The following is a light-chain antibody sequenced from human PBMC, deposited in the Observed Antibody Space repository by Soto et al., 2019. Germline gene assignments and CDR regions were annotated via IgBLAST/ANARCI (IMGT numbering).Light chain of an antibody. Sequence: EIVLTQSPGTLSLSPGDRATLSCRASQSVSSSYLAWYQQKPGQAPRLLIYGASSRATGIPDRFSGSGSETDFTLTISRLEPEDFAMYYCQQYGSSPQTFGQGTKVEIK. CDR1: QSVSSSY. CDR3: QQYGSSPQT. V-gene: IGKV3-20*01. CDR2: GAS. J-gene: IGKJ1*01.